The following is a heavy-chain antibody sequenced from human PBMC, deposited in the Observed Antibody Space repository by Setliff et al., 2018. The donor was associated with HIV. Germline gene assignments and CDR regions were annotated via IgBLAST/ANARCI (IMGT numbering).Heavy chain of an antibody. V-gene: IGHV4-59*12. J-gene: IGHJ4*02. CDR3: ATLKMATIYRDFDY. CDR1: GGSISGYY. D-gene: IGHD5-12*01. CDR2: IYYRGST. Sequence: LSLTCTVSGGSISGYYWSWIRQPPGKGLEWIGYIYYRGSTNCNPSLKSRVSISVDTSKNQFSLKLSSVTAADTAVYYCATLKMATIYRDFDYWGQGTLVTVSS.